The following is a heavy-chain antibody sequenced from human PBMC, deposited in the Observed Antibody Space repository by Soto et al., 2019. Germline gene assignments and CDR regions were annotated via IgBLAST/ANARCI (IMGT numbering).Heavy chain of an antibody. CDR1: GGSFSGYY. D-gene: IGHD6-6*01. Sequence: PXETLSLTCSVYGGSFSGYYWSWIRQPPGKGLEWIGEINHSGSTNYNPSLKSRVTISVDTSKNHFSLKLSSVTAADTAVYYCARRDYSSSSSYFDYWGQGALVTVSS. CDR2: INHSGST. J-gene: IGHJ4*02. V-gene: IGHV4-34*01. CDR3: ARRDYSSSSSYFDY.